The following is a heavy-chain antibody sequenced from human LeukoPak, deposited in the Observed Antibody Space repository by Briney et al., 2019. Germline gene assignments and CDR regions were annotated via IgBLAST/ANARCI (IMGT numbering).Heavy chain of an antibody. CDR3: ARAPGGYCSGGSCYPQASGDY. J-gene: IGHJ4*02. V-gene: IGHV3-74*01. D-gene: IGHD2-15*01. CDR2: INSDGSST. Sequence: GGSLRLSCAASGFTFSSYWMHWVHQAPGKGLVWVSRINSDGSSTSYADSVKGRFTISRDNAKNTLYLQMNSLRAEDTAVYYCARAPGGYCSGGSCYPQASGDYWGQGTLVTVSS. CDR1: GFTFSSYW.